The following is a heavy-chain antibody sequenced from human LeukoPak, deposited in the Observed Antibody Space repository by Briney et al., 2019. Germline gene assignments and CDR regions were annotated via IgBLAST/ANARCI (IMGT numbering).Heavy chain of an antibody. CDR3: AKDRPNYYGSNGHYYKLNGDC. D-gene: IGHD3-22*01. V-gene: IGHV3-23*01. CDR2: ITSSGAAT. CDR1: GFTFSSYA. J-gene: IGHJ4*02. Sequence: GGSLRLSCAASGFTFSSYAMSWVRQAPGKGLEWVSSITSSGAATYYADSVKGRFTISRDNSDNTLSLQMNSLRAEDTAVYYCAKDRPNYYGSNGHYYKLNGDCWGQGTLVTVSS.